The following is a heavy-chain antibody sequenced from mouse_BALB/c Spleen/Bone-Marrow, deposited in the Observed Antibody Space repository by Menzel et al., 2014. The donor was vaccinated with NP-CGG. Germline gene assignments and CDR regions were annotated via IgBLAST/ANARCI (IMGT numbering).Heavy chain of an antibody. CDR1: GFTFSDYY. CDR2: ISNGGGST. CDR3: ARQGAYSYFDY. V-gene: IGHV5-12*02. D-gene: IGHD2-10*01. J-gene: IGHJ2*01. Sequence: DVMLVESGGGLVQPGGSLKLSCATSGFTFSDYYMYWVRQTPEKRLEWVAYISNGGGSTYYPDTVKGRFTISRDSAKNTLYLQMSRLKSEDTAMYYCARQGAYSYFDYWGQGTTLTVPS.